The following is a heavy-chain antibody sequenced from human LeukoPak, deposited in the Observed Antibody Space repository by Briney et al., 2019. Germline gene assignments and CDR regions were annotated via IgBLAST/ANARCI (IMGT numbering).Heavy chain of an antibody. V-gene: IGHV1-46*01. D-gene: IGHD1-1*01. CDR3: ARGPGAHNSKFDY. CDR2: LNPNRLST. CDR1: GYTFTNYF. Sequence: ASVSVSCRTSGYTFTNYFIHWVRQAPGQGLEWMGMLNPNRLSTTYAQKFQGRVTMTRDLSTSTVNMNLTSLRSDDTAVYYCARGPGAHNSKFDYWGQGTLVTVSS. J-gene: IGHJ4*02.